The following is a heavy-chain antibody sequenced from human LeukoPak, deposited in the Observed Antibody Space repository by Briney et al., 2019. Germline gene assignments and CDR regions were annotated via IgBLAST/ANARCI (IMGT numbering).Heavy chain of an antibody. V-gene: IGHV4-34*01. CDR2: INHSGST. CDR3: ASRVKQWLGGNYFDY. J-gene: IGHJ4*02. CDR1: GGSLSGYY. D-gene: IGHD6-19*01. Sequence: SETLSLTCAVYGGSLSGYYWSWIRQPPEKGLEWIGEINHSGSTDYNPSLKSRVTISVDTSKNQFSLKLSSVTAADTAVYYCASRVKQWLGGNYFDYWGQGTLVTVSS.